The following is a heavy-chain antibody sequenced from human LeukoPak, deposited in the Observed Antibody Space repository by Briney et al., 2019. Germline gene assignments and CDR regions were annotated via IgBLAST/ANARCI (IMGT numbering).Heavy chain of an antibody. V-gene: IGHV3-21*01. D-gene: IGHD3-10*01. CDR1: GFTFSIYG. CDR3: ARGLAMVRGVLDYFDY. Sequence: KTGGSLRLSCAASGFTFSIYGMHWVRQAPGKGLEWVSSVSSSSSYIYYADSVKGRYTISRDNAKNSLYLQMNSLRAEDTAVYYCARGLAMVRGVLDYFDYWGQGTLVTVSS. CDR2: VSSSSSYI. J-gene: IGHJ4*02.